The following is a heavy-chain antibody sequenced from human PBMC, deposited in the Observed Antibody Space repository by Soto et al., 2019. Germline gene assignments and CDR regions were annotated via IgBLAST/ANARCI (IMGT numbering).Heavy chain of an antibody. J-gene: IGHJ6*02. CDR3: ARSSGTSGSYFYYGMDV. V-gene: IGHV4-34*01. CDR1: GGSFSGYY. D-gene: IGHD3-10*01. CDR2: INHSGST. Sequence: QVQLQQWGAGLLEPSETLSLTCAVYGGSFSGYYWSWIRQPPGKGLEWIGEINHSGSTNYNPSLKSRVTISVDTSKNQFSLKLSSVTAADTAVYYCARSSGTSGSYFYYGMDVWGQGTTVTVSS.